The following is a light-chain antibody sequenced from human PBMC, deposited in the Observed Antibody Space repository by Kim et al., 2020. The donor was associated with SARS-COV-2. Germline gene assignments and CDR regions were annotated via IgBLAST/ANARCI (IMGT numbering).Light chain of an antibody. J-gene: IGKJ2*01. CDR2: GAS. CDR3: QQGFSDPYT. V-gene: IGKV1-39*01. Sequence: SASVGDNVTITCRPSQDIGIYLNWYQQTPGKAPRLLIHGASNLQFGVPSRVSGGGSGAHFTLNISTLQPDDFSTYFCQQGFSDPYTFGQGTKLEI. CDR1: QDIGIY.